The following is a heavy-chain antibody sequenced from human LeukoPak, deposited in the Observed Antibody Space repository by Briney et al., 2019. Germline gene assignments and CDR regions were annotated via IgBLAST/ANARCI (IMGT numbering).Heavy chain of an antibody. J-gene: IGHJ5*02. CDR2: IIPIFGTA. CDR3: ARVVAVAGTWDNWFDP. Sequence: ASVKVSCKASGGTFSSYAISWVRQAPGQGLEWRGGIIPIFGTANYAQKFQGRVSITADESTSTAYMELSSLRSEDTAVYYCARVVAVAGTWDNWFDPWGQGTLVTVSS. D-gene: IGHD6-19*01. CDR1: GGTFSSYA. V-gene: IGHV1-69*13.